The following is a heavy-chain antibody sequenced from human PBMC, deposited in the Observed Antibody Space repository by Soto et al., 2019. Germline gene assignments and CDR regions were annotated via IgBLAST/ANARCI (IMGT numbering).Heavy chain of an antibody. CDR1: RVAFSKFI. CDR2: IIPIFGTA. CDR3: AKVRYSSPMGYYYGTDV. J-gene: IGHJ6*02. Sequence: SVKVSCKASRVAFSKFIVTWVRQAPGLGLEWVGGIIPIFGTANYAQKFQGRVTITADESTSTSYMEVNNLRSEDTAVYYCAKVRYSSPMGYYYGTDVWGQGTTVTVSS. D-gene: IGHD6-19*01. V-gene: IGHV1-69*13.